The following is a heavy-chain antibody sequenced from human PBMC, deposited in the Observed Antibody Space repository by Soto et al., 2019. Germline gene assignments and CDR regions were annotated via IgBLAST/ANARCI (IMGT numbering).Heavy chain of an antibody. J-gene: IGHJ5*02. Sequence: SETLSLTCTVSGGSINSYYWSWIRQPAGKGLEWIGRIYTSGSTNYNPSLKSRVTMSVDTSKNQFSLKLSSVTAADTAVYYCARGWRQWLIAGGWFDPWGQGTLVTVSS. CDR1: GGSINSYY. CDR3: ARGWRQWLIAGGWFDP. CDR2: IYTSGST. D-gene: IGHD6-19*01. V-gene: IGHV4-4*07.